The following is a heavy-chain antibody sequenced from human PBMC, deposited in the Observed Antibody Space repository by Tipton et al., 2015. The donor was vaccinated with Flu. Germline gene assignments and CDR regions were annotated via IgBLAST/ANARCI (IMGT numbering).Heavy chain of an antibody. J-gene: IGHJ6*02. CDR3: AGEMYGSGSWGGYYYYGMDV. Sequence: TLSLTCTVSGGSIRSYYWSWIRQPAGKGLEWIGRMYTSGSTNDNPSLKSRVTMSPDTSKNQFSLKLTSVTAADTAVYYCAGEMYGSGSWGGYYYYGMDVWGQGTAVTVSS. V-gene: IGHV4-4*07. CDR2: MYTSGST. D-gene: IGHD3-10*01. CDR1: GGSIRSYY.